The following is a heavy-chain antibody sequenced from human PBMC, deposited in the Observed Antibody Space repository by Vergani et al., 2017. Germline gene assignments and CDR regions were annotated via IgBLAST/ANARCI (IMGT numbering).Heavy chain of an antibody. CDR1: GGSISSGSYY. Sequence: QVQLQESGPGLVKPSQTLSLTCTVSGGSISSGSYYWSWIRQPAGKGLEWIGRIYTSGGTNYNPSLKSRVTISVDTPKNEFSLKVNSVTAADTAVYYCARGSGYSSGWNFFDPWGQGILVIVSS. J-gene: IGHJ5*02. D-gene: IGHD5-18*01. CDR2: IYTSGGT. CDR3: ARGSGYSSGWNFFDP. V-gene: IGHV4-61*02.